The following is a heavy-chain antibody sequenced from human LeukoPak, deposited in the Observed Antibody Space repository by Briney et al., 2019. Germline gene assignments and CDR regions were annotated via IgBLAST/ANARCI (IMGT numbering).Heavy chain of an antibody. Sequence: QLWGSLRLSCAASGFTFSSYAMSWVRQAPGKGLEWVSAISGSGGSTYYADSVKGRFTISRDNSKNTLYLQMNSLRAEDTAVYYCAKDYLAMVRGVRMGFFDYWGQGTLVTVSS. CDR1: GFTFSSYA. J-gene: IGHJ4*02. CDR2: ISGSGGST. V-gene: IGHV3-23*01. D-gene: IGHD3-10*01. CDR3: AKDYLAMVRGVRMGFFDY.